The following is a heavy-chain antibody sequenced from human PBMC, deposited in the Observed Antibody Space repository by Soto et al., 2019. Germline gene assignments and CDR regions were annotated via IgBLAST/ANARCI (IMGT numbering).Heavy chain of an antibody. J-gene: IGHJ5*02. CDR3: VRGGSNYAS. Sequence: GGSLRLSCTASGFTFNDSWMTWVRQAPGKGLEWVARIKPDESEKKYADSVKGRFSISRDNAKNSMYLQMDSLRGEDTAVYYCVRGGSNYASWGQGTLVTVSS. D-gene: IGHD4-4*01. CDR2: IKPDESEK. V-gene: IGHV3-7*01. CDR1: GFTFNDSW.